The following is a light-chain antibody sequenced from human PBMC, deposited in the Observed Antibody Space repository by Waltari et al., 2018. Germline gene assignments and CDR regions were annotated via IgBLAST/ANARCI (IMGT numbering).Light chain of an antibody. CDR3: YSAPANNQGI. Sequence: SYXXTQPSSVSVSPGQTARIXCPGXLLXDRYVRWFQQKPGQAPRLLIYQDTGRPSGIPERFSGSRSGTTVTLTISGAQADDXADXYCYSAPANNQGIFGGGXKXTVL. J-gene: IGLJ2*01. V-gene: IGLV3-27*01. CDR2: QDT. CDR1: LLXDRY.